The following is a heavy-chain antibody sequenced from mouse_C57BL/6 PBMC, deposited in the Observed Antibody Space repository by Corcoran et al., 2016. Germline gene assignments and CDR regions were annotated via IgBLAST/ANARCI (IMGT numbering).Heavy chain of an antibody. V-gene: IGHV1-80*01. CDR1: GYAFSSYW. D-gene: IGHD2-3*01. Sequence: QVQLQQSGAELVKPGASVKISCKASGYAFSSYWMNWVKQRPGKGLEWIGQIYPGDGDTNYNGKFKGESTLTADKSSSTDYMQRSSLTSEESAVYFWARPRDGYYWYFDVWDTGTTVTVSS. CDR2: IYPGDGDT. J-gene: IGHJ1*03. CDR3: ARPRDGYYWYFDV.